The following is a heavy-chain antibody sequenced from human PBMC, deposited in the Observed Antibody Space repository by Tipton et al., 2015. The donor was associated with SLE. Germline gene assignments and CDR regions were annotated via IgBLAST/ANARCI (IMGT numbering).Heavy chain of an antibody. CDR2: INSDGSST. Sequence: SLRLSCAASGFTFSSYWMHWVRQAPGKGLVWVSRINSDGSSTSYADSVKGRFTISGDNAKNTLYLQMNSLRAEDTAVYYCARESNGGPRSYGMDVWGQGTTVTVSS. J-gene: IGHJ6*02. CDR1: GFTFSSYW. D-gene: IGHD4-11*01. CDR3: ARESNGGPRSYGMDV. V-gene: IGHV3-74*01.